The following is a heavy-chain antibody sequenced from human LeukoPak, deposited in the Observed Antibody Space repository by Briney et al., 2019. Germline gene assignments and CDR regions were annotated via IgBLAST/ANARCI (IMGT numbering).Heavy chain of an antibody. V-gene: IGHV3-11*06. CDR1: GFTFSDYY. J-gene: IGHJ4*02. D-gene: IGHD6-13*01. CDR3: AREGTPAAGD. Sequence: PGGSLRLSCAASGFTFSDYYMSWIRQAPGKGLEWVASISSSSGYIYYADSVKGRFTISRDNAKNSLYLQMNSLRAEDTAVYYCAREGTPAAGDWGQGTLVTVSS. CDR2: ISSSSGYI.